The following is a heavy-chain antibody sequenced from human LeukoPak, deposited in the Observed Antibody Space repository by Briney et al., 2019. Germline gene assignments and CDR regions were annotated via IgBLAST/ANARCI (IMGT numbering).Heavy chain of an antibody. J-gene: IGHJ4*02. CDR2: INPSGGST. CDR1: GYTFTSYY. CDR3: ARDSRYIAAALRALVY. Sequence: GASVKVSCKASGYTFTSYYMHWVRQAPGQGLEWMGIINPSGGSTSYAQKFQGRVTMTRDTSTSTVYMELSSLRSEDTAVYYCARDSRYIAAALRALVYWGQGTLVTVSS. D-gene: IGHD6-13*01. V-gene: IGHV1-46*01.